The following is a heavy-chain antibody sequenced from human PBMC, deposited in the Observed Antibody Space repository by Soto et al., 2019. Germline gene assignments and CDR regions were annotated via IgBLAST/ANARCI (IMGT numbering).Heavy chain of an antibody. Sequence: ASVKVSCKASGYTFTSYGISWVRQAPGQGLECMGWISAYNGNTNYAQKLQGRVTMTTGTSTSTAYMELRSLRSDDTAVYYCAGGSRVVAATHTDYWGQGTLVTVSS. V-gene: IGHV1-18*04. D-gene: IGHD2-15*01. CDR1: GYTFTSYG. J-gene: IGHJ4*02. CDR3: AGGSRVVAATHTDY. CDR2: ISAYNGNT.